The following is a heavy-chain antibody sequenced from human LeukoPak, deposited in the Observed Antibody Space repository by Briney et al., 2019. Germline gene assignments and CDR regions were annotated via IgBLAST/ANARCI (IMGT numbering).Heavy chain of an antibody. J-gene: IGHJ4*02. Sequence: PGGSLRLSCAASGFTFSNAWMSWVRQAPGKGLEWVGRIKSKTDGGTTDYAAPVKGRFTISRDDSKNTLYLQMNSLKTEDTAVYYCTTDPFYDSSGATCWGQGTLVTVSS. CDR2: IKSKTDGGTT. CDR3: TTDPFYDSSGATC. D-gene: IGHD3-22*01. V-gene: IGHV3-15*01. CDR1: GFTFSNAW.